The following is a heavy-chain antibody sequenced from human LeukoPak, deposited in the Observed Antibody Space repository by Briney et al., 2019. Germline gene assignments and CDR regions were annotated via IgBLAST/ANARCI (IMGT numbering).Heavy chain of an antibody. CDR3: ARLHDYGDDGWFDP. Sequence: SETLSLTCTVSGVSISSYYWSWIRQPPGKGLEWIGYIYYSGSTNYNPSLKSRVTISVDSSKNQFSLKLTSVTAADTAVYYCARLHDYGDDGWFDPWGQGTLVTVSS. V-gene: IGHV4-59*01. J-gene: IGHJ5*02. D-gene: IGHD4-17*01. CDR1: GVSISSYY. CDR2: IYYSGST.